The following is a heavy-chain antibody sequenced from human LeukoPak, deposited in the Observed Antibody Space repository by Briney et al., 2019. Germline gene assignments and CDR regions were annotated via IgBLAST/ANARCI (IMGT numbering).Heavy chain of an antibody. D-gene: IGHD5-12*01. CDR1: GFTFSSYA. CDR3: ARGVATPDLDYYFDY. CDR2: ISYDGSNK. Sequence: GGSLRLSCAASGFTFSSYAMHWVRQAPGKGLEWVAVISYDGSNKYYADSVKGRFTISRDNSKNTLYLQMNSLRAEDTAVYYCARGVATPDLDYYFDYWGQGTLVTVSS. V-gene: IGHV3-30*04. J-gene: IGHJ4*02.